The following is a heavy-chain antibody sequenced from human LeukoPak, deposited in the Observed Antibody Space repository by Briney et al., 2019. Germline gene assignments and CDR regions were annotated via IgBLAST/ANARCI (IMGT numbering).Heavy chain of an antibody. D-gene: IGHD3-22*01. Sequence: PGGSLRLSCAASGFTFSSYEMNWVRQAPGKGLEWVSYISSSGSTIYYADSVKGRFTISRDNAKNSLYLQMNSLRAEDTAVYYCAREGGGYYDSSGYYYQVGGAFDIWGQGTMVTVSS. CDR1: GFTFSSYE. J-gene: IGHJ3*02. CDR2: ISSSGSTI. V-gene: IGHV3-48*03. CDR3: AREGGGYYDSSGYYYQVGGAFDI.